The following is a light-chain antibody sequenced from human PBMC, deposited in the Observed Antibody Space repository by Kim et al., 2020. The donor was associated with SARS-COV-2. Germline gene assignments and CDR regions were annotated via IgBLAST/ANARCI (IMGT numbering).Light chain of an antibody. J-gene: IGKJ1*01. CDR1: QSVDTN. CDR3: QQYNDWRS. CDR2: GAS. V-gene: IGKV3-15*01. Sequence: VLPGESVPLPCRASQSVDTNLAWYQQKPGQAPSLVLYGASTRATGIPARFSGSGSGTEFTLTISSLQSEDFATYYCQQYNDWRSFGQGTKVDIK.